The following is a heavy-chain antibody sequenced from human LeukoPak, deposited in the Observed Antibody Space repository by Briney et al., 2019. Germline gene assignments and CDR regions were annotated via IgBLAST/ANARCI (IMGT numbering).Heavy chain of an antibody. J-gene: IGHJ4*02. Sequence: GGSLRLSCAASGFTFSSYSMNWVRQAPGKGLEWVSSISSSSSYTYYADSVKGRFTISRDNAKNSLYLQMNSLRAEDTAVYYCARDLRGGDYWGQGTLVTVSS. V-gene: IGHV3-21*01. CDR1: GFTFSSYS. CDR3: ARDLRGGDY. CDR2: ISSSSSYT.